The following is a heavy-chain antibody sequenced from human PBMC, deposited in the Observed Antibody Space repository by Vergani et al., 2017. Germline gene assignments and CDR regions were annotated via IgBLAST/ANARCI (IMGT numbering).Heavy chain of an antibody. V-gene: IGHV4-39*07. D-gene: IGHD6-19*01. Sequence: QLQLQESGPGLVKPSETLSLTCTVSGGSISSSSYYWGWIRQPPGKGLEWIGSIYYSGSTYYNPSLKSRVTISVDTSKNQFSLKLSSVTAADTAVYYCARGRGTGYSSGWYGHRPYYFDYWGQGTLVTVSS. CDR2: IYYSGST. CDR1: GGSISSSSYY. CDR3: ARGRGTGYSSGWYGHRPYYFDY. J-gene: IGHJ4*02.